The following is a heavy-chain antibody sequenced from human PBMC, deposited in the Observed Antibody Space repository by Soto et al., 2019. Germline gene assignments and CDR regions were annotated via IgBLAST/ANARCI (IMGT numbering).Heavy chain of an antibody. CDR1: GFTVSSNY. J-gene: IGHJ4*02. D-gene: IGHD5-12*01. CDR2: IYSGGST. Sequence: GGSLRLSCAASGFTVSSNYMNWVRQAPGKGLEWVSIIYSGGSTYYADSVKGRFTISRDNSKNTLYLQMNSLRAEDTAVYYCAREVRDGYNPYYFDWWGQGTLVTVSS. V-gene: IGHV3-53*01. CDR3: AREVRDGYNPYYFDW.